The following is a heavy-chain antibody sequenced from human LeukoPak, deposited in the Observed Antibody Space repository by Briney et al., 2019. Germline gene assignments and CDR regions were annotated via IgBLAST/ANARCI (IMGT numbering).Heavy chain of an antibody. D-gene: IGHD6-13*01. Sequence: SETLSLTCTVSGGSISSYYWSWIRQPAGKGLEWIGRIYTSGSTNYNPSLKSRVTMSVDTSKNQFSLKLSSVTAADTAVYYCARLARPFYYYYMDVWGKGTTVTVSS. J-gene: IGHJ6*03. CDR1: GGSISSYY. CDR3: ARLARPFYYYYMDV. V-gene: IGHV4-4*07. CDR2: IYTSGST.